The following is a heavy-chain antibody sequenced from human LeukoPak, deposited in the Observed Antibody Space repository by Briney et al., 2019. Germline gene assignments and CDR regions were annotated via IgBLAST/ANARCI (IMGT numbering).Heavy chain of an antibody. D-gene: IGHD3-10*01. J-gene: IGHJ4*02. CDR2: ISGSGGGT. Sequence: GGSLRLSCAASGFTFTGYAMTWVRQTPRNWLEWVSAISGSGGGTYYADSVKGRFTVSRDNAKNTLYLQMNSLRAEDTAVYYCAKDLRFGDSPGNRFDYWGQGTLVTVSS. V-gene: IGHV3-23*01. CDR3: AKDLRFGDSPGNRFDY. CDR1: GFTFTGYA.